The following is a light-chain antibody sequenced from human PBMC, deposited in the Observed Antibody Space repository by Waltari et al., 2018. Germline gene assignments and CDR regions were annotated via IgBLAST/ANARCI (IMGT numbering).Light chain of an antibody. Sequence: QSALTQPASVSGSPGQSITISCTGTSSDVGDYNYVSWYQQHLGKAPKVLIYDVTNRPSGVSNRFSGSKSGNTASLTISGLQAEDEADYYCSSYVRGTITVVFGGGTKLTVL. CDR3: SSYVRGTITVV. CDR1: SSDVGDYNY. CDR2: DVT. V-gene: IGLV2-14*01. J-gene: IGLJ2*01.